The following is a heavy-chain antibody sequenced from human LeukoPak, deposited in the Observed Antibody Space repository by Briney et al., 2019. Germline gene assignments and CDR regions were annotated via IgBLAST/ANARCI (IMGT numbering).Heavy chain of an antibody. V-gene: IGHV3-48*03. Sequence: SGGSLRLSCAASGFTFSNYEMNWVRQAPGKGLEWVSYISSSGSTIYYADSVKGRFTISRDNAMNSLYLQMTSVRAEDTAVYYCATQHYSSGWYYFDSWGQGTLVTVSS. CDR1: GFTFSNYE. D-gene: IGHD6-19*01. CDR2: ISSSGSTI. J-gene: IGHJ4*02. CDR3: ATQHYSSGWYYFDS.